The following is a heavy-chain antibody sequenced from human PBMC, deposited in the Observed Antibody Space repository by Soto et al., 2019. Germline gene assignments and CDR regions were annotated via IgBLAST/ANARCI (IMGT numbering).Heavy chain of an antibody. J-gene: IGHJ4*02. CDR2: IIPILGIA. CDR1: GGTFSSYT. CDR3: ATRGYSYGYGFDY. D-gene: IGHD5-18*01. Sequence: QVQLVQSGAEVKKPGSSVKVSCKASGGTFSSYTISWVRQAPGQGLEWMGRIIPILGIANYAQKFQGRVTITADKSTSTAYRELSSLRSEDTAVYYCATRGYSYGYGFDYWGQGTLVTVSS. V-gene: IGHV1-69*02.